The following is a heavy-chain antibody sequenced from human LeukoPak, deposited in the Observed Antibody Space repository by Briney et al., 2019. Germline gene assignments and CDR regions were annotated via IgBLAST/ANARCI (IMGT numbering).Heavy chain of an antibody. CDR1: GYTFTGYY. CDR2: INPNSGGT. V-gene: IGHV1-2*02. D-gene: IGHD1-26*01. Sequence: ASVKVSCKASGYTFTGYYMRWVRQAPGQGLEWMGWINPNSGGTNYAQKFQGRVTMTRDTSISTAYMELSRLRSDDTAVYYCARAPAMNSGSARMGYWGQGTLVTVSS. J-gene: IGHJ4*02. CDR3: ARAPAMNSGSARMGY.